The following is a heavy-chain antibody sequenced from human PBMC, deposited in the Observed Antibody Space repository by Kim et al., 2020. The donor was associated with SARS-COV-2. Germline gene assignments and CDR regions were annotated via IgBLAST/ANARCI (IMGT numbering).Heavy chain of an antibody. Sequence: LSLTCAASGFTFSSYWMSWVRQAPGKGLEWVANIKQDGSEKYYVDSVKGRFTISRDNAKNSLYLQMNSLRAEDTAVYYCARDGTLAYFDQRGWFDPWGQGTLVTVSS. V-gene: IGHV3-7*01. CDR1: GFTFSSYW. D-gene: IGHD3-9*01. CDR3: ARDGTLAYFDQRGWFDP. J-gene: IGHJ5*02. CDR2: IKQDGSEK.